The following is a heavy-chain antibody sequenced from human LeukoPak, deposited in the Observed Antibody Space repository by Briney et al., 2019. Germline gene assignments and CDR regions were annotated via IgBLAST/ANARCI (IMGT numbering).Heavy chain of an antibody. CDR1: GFTSSNYA. D-gene: IGHD3-3*01. CDR3: ARGVVGIIPLDY. V-gene: IGHV3-23*01. J-gene: IGHJ4*02. Sequence: GGSLRPSCAASGFTSSNYAMNWDRQAPGKGLEWVSTISGSGADTYYADSVKGRFTISRDNSNNKFYLQMNTLEAADTAIYYCARGVVGIIPLDYWGQGTLVTVSS. CDR2: ISGSGADT.